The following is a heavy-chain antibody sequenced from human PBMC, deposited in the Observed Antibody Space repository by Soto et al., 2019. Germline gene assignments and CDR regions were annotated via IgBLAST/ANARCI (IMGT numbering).Heavy chain of an antibody. D-gene: IGHD3-16*01. CDR2: IYYSGST. J-gene: IGHJ6*02. CDR1: GGSVSSGGYY. CDR3: ARGSGDYDYVWGSSGMDV. Sequence: NPSETLSLTCTVSGGSVSSGGYYWSWIRQHPGKGMEWIGYIYYSGSTYYNPSLKSRVTISVDTSKNQFSLKLSSVTAADTAVYYCARGSGDYDYVWGSSGMDVWGQGTTVTVSS. V-gene: IGHV4-31*03.